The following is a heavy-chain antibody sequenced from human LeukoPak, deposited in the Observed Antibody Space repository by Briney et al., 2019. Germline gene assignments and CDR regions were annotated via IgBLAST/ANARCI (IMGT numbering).Heavy chain of an antibody. D-gene: IGHD2-2*01. CDR1: GFIFRTYW. V-gene: IGHV3-74*01. CDR2: ISGDGRST. Sequence: GGSLRLSCAASGFIFRTYWMHWVRQAPGKGLVWVSRISGDGRSTSYADFVKGRFTISRDNAKNTLYLQIHSLRAEDTAVYYCAAFCYDPAYWGQGTLVTVSS. CDR3: AAFCYDPAY. J-gene: IGHJ4*02.